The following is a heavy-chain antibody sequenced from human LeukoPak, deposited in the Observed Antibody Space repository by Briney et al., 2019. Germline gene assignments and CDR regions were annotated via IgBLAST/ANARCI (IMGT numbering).Heavy chain of an antibody. CDR2: INAGNGNT. CDR1: GYTFTSYA. V-gene: IGHV1-3*01. D-gene: IGHD3-22*01. Sequence: GASVKVSCKASGYTFTSYAMHWVRQAPGQRLEWMGWINAGNGNTKYSQKFQGRVTFTRDTSASTAYMELSRLRFEGTAVYYCARGGYHNYDSSGYYYFDYWGRGTLVTVSS. CDR3: ARGGYHNYDSSGYYYFDY. J-gene: IGHJ4*02.